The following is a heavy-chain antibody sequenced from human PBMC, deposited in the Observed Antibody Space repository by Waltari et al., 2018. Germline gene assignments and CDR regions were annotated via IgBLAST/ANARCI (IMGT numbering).Heavy chain of an antibody. V-gene: IGHV3-33*01. CDR1: GFTFSSYG. J-gene: IGHJ6*02. CDR2: IWYDGSNK. CDR3: ARDKSTYYYGMDV. D-gene: IGHD4-17*01. Sequence: QVQLVESGGGVVQPGRSLRLSCAASGFTFSSYGMHWVRQAPGKGLEWLAVIWYDGSNKYYADSVKGRFTISRDNSKNTLYLQMNSLRAEDTAVYYCARDKSTYYYGMDVWGQGTTVIVSS.